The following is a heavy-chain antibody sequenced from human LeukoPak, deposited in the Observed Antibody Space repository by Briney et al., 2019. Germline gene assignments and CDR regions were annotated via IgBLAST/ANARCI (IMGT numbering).Heavy chain of an antibody. D-gene: IGHD3-3*01. CDR3: ARDGRSGYDFWSGLYGMDV. CDR2: IYYSGST. V-gene: IGHV4-59*01. Sequence: SSETLSLTCTVSGGSISSYYWSWIRQPPGKGLEWIGYIYYSGSTNYNPSLKSRVTISVDTSKNQFSLKLSSVTAADTAVYYCARDGRSGYDFWSGLYGMDVWGQGTTVTVS. J-gene: IGHJ6*02. CDR1: GGSISSYY.